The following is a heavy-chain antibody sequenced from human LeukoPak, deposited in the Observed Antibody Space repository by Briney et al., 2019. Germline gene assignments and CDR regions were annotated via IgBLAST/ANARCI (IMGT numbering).Heavy chain of an antibody. Sequence: ASVKVSCKASGYTFTGYYMHWVRQAPGQGLEWMGWINPNSGGTNYAQKFQGRVTMTRDTSISTAYMELSRLRSDDTAVYYCARGPTAIDYDSSGYYYYYYYYMDVWGKGTTVTVSS. CDR2: INPNSGGT. V-gene: IGHV1-2*02. J-gene: IGHJ6*03. D-gene: IGHD3-22*01. CDR1: GYTFTGYY. CDR3: ARGPTAIDYDSSGYYYYYYYYMDV.